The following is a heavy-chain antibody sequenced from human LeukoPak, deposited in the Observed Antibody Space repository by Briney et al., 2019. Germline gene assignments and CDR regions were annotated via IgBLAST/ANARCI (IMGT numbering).Heavy chain of an antibody. CDR3: ARVRAARPRRDDAFDI. CDR2: IYYSGST. J-gene: IGHJ3*02. V-gene: IGHV4-59*01. D-gene: IGHD6-6*01. CDR1: GGSISSYY. Sequence: SETLSLTCTVSGGSISSYYWSWIRQPPGKGLEWIGYIYYSGSTNYNPSLKSRVTISVDTSKNQFSLKLSSVTAADTAVYYCARVRAARPRRDDAFDIWGQGTMVTVSS.